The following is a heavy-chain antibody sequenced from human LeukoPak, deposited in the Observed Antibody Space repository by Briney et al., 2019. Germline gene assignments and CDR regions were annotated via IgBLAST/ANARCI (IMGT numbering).Heavy chain of an antibody. Sequence: GGSLRLSCAASGFTFSSYGMHWVRQAPGKGLEWVSYISSSSSTIYYADSVKGRFTISRDNAKNSLYLQMNSLRAEDTAVYYCARDLVTIPAAGSSLDYWGQGTLVTVSS. CDR3: ARDLVTIPAAGSSLDY. D-gene: IGHD6-13*01. CDR1: GFTFSSYG. J-gene: IGHJ4*02. CDR2: ISSSSSTI. V-gene: IGHV3-48*04.